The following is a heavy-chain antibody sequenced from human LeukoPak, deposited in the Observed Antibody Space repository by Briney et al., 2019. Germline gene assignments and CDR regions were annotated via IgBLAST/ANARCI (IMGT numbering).Heavy chain of an antibody. J-gene: IGHJ6*02. CDR1: GYTFTSYG. D-gene: IGHD3-3*01. CDR3: ARDSYDFWGGGYYYYYYGMDV. V-gene: IGHV1-18*01. CDR2: ISAYNGNT. Sequence: ASVKVSCKASGYTFTSYGISWVRQAPGQGLEWMGWISAYNGNTNYAQKLQGRVTMTTDTSTSTAYMELRSLRSDDTAVYYCARDSYDFWGGGYYYYYYGMDVRGQGTTVTVSS.